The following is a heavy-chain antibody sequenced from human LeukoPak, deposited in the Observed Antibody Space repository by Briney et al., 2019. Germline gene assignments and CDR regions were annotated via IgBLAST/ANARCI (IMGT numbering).Heavy chain of an antibody. V-gene: IGHV4-61*10. D-gene: IGHD6-13*01. CDR3: ASGYSSSWFIFDY. CDR2: IYYSGST. Sequence: SETLSLTCTVSGGSISSGSYYWSWIRQPAGRGLGGIGYIYYSGSTNYNPSLKSRVTISVDTSKNQFSLKLSSVTAADTAVYYCASGYSSSWFIFDYWGQGTLVTVSS. CDR1: GGSISSGSYY. J-gene: IGHJ4*02.